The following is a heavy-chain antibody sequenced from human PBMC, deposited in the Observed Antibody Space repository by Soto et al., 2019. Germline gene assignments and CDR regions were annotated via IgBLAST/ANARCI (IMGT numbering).Heavy chain of an antibody. CDR1: GFTFSSYA. Sequence: EVQLLESGGGLVQPGGSLRLSCAASGFTFSSYAMSWVRQAPGKGLEWVSAISGSGGSTYYADSVKGRFTISRDNSKNTLYLQMNSLRAEATAVYYCAKDLDSRDGYTLDYYYGMDVWGQGTTVTVSS. V-gene: IGHV3-23*01. D-gene: IGHD5-12*01. CDR2: ISGSGGST. J-gene: IGHJ6*02. CDR3: AKDLDSRDGYTLDYYYGMDV.